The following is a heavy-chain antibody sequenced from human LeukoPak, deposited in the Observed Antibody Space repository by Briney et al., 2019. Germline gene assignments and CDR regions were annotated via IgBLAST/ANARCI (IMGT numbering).Heavy chain of an antibody. CDR3: ARRVVTIGDDAFDI. J-gene: IGHJ3*02. D-gene: IGHD3-22*01. V-gene: IGHV4-38-2*01. CDR1: GYSISSGYY. Sequence: SETLSLTCAVSGYSISSGYYWGWIRQPPGKGLEWIGSIYHSGSTYYNPSLKSRVIISVHTAKNQFSLKLTSVAAADTAVYFCARRVVTIGDDAFDIWGQGTMVTVSS. CDR2: IYHSGST.